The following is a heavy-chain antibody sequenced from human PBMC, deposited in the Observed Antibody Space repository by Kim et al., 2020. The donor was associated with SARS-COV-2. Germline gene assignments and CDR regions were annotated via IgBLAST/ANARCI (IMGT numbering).Heavy chain of an antibody. J-gene: IGHJ5*02. D-gene: IGHD3-10*01. CDR1: GFTFDDYA. Sequence: GGSLRLSCADSGFTFDDYAMHWVRQAPGKGLEWVSLISGDGGSTYYADSVKGRFTISRDNSKNSLYLQMNSLRTEDTALYYCAKDILWFGELKRFDPWGQGTLVTVSS. CDR3: AKDILWFGELKRFDP. CDR2: ISGDGGST. V-gene: IGHV3-43*02.